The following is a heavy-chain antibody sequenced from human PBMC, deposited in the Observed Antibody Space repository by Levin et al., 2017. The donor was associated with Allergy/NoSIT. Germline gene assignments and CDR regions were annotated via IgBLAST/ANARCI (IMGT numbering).Heavy chain of an antibody. J-gene: IGHJ4*02. Sequence: GGSLRLSCAASGFTFSSYAMHWVRQAPGKGLEWVAVISYDGSNKYYADSVKGRFTISRDNSKNTLYLQMNSLRAEDTAVYYCAREGVIGYCSGGSCYYQYYFDYWGQGTLVTVSS. CDR2: ISYDGSNK. CDR1: GFTFSSYA. D-gene: IGHD2-15*01. CDR3: AREGVIGYCSGGSCYYQYYFDY. V-gene: IGHV3-30-3*01.